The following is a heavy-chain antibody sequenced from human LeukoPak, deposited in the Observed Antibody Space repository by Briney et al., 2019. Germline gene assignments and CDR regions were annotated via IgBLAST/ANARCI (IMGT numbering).Heavy chain of an antibody. Sequence: GGSLRLSCDASGFSISDYYMSWIRQSPGKGLEWISYITSGGASTNYADSVKGRFTISRDKAKNSVALQLDSLRAEDTAVYYCTRQRRGTYYAFDSWGQGTLVTVSS. D-gene: IGHD3-16*01. CDR1: GFSISDYY. CDR3: TRQRRGTYYAFDS. V-gene: IGHV3-11*01. J-gene: IGHJ4*02. CDR2: ITSGGAST.